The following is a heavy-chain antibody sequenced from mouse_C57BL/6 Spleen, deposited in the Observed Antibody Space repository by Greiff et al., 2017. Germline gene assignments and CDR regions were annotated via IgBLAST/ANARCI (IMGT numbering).Heavy chain of an antibody. CDR3: ARLGVFDY. J-gene: IGHJ2*01. V-gene: IGHV1-52*01. CDR2: IDPSDSET. Sequence: VQLQQSGAELVRPGSSVKLSCKASGYTFTSYWMHWVKQRPIQGLEWIGNIDPSDSETHYNQKFKDKATLTVDKSSSTAYMQLSSLTSEDSAVYYCARLGVFDYWGQGTTLTVSS. D-gene: IGHD4-1*01. CDR1: GYTFTSYW.